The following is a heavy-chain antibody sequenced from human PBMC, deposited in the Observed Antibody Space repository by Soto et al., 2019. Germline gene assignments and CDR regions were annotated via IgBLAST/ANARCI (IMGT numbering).Heavy chain of an antibody. CDR1: GGTFSSYA. V-gene: IGHV1-69*13. CDR2: IIPIFGTA. J-gene: IGHJ3*02. D-gene: IGHD1-26*01. CDR3: ARAEERWELRAFDI. Sequence: SVKGSCKASGGTFSSYAISWVRQAPGQGLEWMGGIIPIFGTANYAQKFQGRVTITADESTSTAYMELSSLRSEDTAVYYCARAEERWELRAFDIWGQGTMVTVSS.